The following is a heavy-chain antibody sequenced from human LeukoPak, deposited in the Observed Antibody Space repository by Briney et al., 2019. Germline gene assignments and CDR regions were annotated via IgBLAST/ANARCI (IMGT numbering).Heavy chain of an antibody. Sequence: ASVKVSCKASGYTFTSYGISWVRQAPGQGLEWLGWISGHNGDTKYAQKFQGRVFVTADTSTSTAYLDLTSLTSDDTAVYYCATASEPHGWFGPWGQGTLVIVS. J-gene: IGHJ5*02. CDR2: ISGHNGDT. CDR1: GYTFTSYG. V-gene: IGHV1-18*01. CDR3: ATASEPHGWFGP.